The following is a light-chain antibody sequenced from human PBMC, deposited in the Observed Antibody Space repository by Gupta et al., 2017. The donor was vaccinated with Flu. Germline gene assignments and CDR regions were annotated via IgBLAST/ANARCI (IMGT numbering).Light chain of an antibody. J-gene: IGKJ1*01. CDR2: TAS. Sequence: IVLTQSPGTLSLSPGERATPSCRASQSIARNFLAWYQQRPGQSPRLLIHTASSRATGTPDRFSGTGSGTDFTLTINGLEPEDFAVYYCQQYGDSPPTTFGQGTKVDIK. V-gene: IGKV3-20*01. CDR3: QQYGDSPPTT. CDR1: QSIARNF.